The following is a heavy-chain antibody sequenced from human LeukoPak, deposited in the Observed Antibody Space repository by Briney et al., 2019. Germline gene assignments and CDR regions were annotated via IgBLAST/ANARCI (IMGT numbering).Heavy chain of an antibody. CDR1: GFTFRGNG. CDR2: IWYDGSNR. Sequence: GRSLRLSCAASGFTFRGNGMHWVRQAPGKGLEWVAIIWYDGSNRYYADSLKGRFTISRDNSKNTLFLQMNSLTAEDTAVYYCARDQGTSVTAMVGGHFDYWGPGTLVTVSS. CDR3: ARDQGTSVTAMVGGHFDY. J-gene: IGHJ4*02. D-gene: IGHD4-17*01. V-gene: IGHV3-33*01.